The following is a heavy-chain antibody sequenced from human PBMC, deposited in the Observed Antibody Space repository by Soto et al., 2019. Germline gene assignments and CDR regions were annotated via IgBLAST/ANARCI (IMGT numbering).Heavy chain of an antibody. J-gene: IGHJ4*02. D-gene: IGHD1-26*01. CDR1: GFTFSNAW. Sequence: GGSLRLSCAASGFTFSNAWMSWVRQAPGKGLEWVGRIKSKTDGGTTDYAAPVKGRFTISRDDSKNTLYLQMNSLKTEDTAVYYCTTGIVGATTTFDYWGQGTLVTVSS. CDR3: TTGIVGATTTFDY. V-gene: IGHV3-15*01. CDR2: IKSKTDGGTT.